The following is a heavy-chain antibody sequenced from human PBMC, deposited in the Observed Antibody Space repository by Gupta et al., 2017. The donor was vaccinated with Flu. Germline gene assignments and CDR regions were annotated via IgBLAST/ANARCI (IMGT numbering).Heavy chain of an antibody. Sequence: EVQLLESGGGLVQPGGSLRLSCAASGFTFSTYAMSWVRQAPGKGLEWVSAISGSGGSTYYADSVKGRFTISRDNSKNTLYLQMNSLRAEDTAVYYCAKGSHEGQLFPLGNLFDYWGQGTLVTVSS. D-gene: IGHD4-23*01. J-gene: IGHJ4*02. CDR3: AKGSHEGQLFPLGNLFDY. CDR1: GFTFSTYA. V-gene: IGHV3-23*01. CDR2: ISGSGGST.